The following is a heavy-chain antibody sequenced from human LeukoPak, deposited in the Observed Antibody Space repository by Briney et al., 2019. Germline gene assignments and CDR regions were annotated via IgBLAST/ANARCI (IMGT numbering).Heavy chain of an antibody. V-gene: IGHV4-34*01. CDR3: ARVISRSSGSYAFDI. CDR1: GGSFSGYY. Sequence: SETLSLTCGVYGGSFSGYYWSWIRQTPGKGLEWIGEINYSGSANYNPSLKSRVTISVDTSKNQFSLKLSSVTAADTTVYYCARVISRSSGSYAFDIWGQGTMVTVSS. J-gene: IGHJ3*02. CDR2: INYSGSA. D-gene: IGHD3-22*01.